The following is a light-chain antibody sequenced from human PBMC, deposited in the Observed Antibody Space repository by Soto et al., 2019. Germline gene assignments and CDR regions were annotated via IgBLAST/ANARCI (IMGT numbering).Light chain of an antibody. CDR3: AAWDDSLRGVV. Sequence: QSVLTQPASVSGSPGQSITISCTGTSSDVGGYNYVSWYQQLPGTAPKLLVYRDNQRPSGVPDRFSGSKSGTSASLAISGLRSDDEADYYCAAWDDSLRGVVFGGGTKLTVL. J-gene: IGLJ2*01. V-gene: IGLV1-47*01. CDR2: RDN. CDR1: SSDVGGYNY.